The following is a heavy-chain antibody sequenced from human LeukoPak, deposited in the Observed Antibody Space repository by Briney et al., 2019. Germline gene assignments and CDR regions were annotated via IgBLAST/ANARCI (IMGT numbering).Heavy chain of an antibody. Sequence: SETLSLTCTVSGVSISSYYWSWIRQPPGKGLEWIGYIYYSGSTNYNPSLKSRVTISVDTSKNQFSLKLSSVAAADTAVYYCARVFTVVIIAFDYWGQGTLVTVSS. D-gene: IGHD3-3*01. V-gene: IGHV4-59*08. J-gene: IGHJ4*02. CDR3: ARVFTVVIIAFDY. CDR1: GVSISSYY. CDR2: IYYSGST.